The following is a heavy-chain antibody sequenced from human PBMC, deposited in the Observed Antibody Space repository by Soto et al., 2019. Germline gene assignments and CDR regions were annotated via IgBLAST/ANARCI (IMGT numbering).Heavy chain of an antibody. CDR1: GFTFSDYY. J-gene: IGHJ3*02. V-gene: IGHV3-11*01. CDR2: ISSSGNSI. Sequence: QVQLVESGGGLVKPGGSLRLSCADSGFTFSDYYMSWIRQAPGKGLEWISCISSSGNSIYYADSVRGRFTISRDNAQNSLYLQMESLRAEDTAVYYCARVGAPPDDTFDIWGQGTIVTVSS. CDR3: ARVGAPPDDTFDI.